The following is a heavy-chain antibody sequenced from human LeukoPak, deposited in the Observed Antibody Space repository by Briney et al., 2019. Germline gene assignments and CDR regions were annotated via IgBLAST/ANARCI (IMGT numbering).Heavy chain of an antibody. CDR1: GFTFSSYA. D-gene: IGHD7-27*01. CDR2: ISGSGGST. J-gene: IGHJ4*02. V-gene: IGHV3-23*01. CDR3: AKDDVPSNWGTLGLFDY. Sequence: GGSLRLSCAASGFTFSSYAMTWVRQAPGKGLEWVSAISGSGGSTYYADSVKGRFTISRDNSKNTVYLQMNSLRAEDTAVYYCAKDDVPSNWGTLGLFDYWGQGTLVTVSS.